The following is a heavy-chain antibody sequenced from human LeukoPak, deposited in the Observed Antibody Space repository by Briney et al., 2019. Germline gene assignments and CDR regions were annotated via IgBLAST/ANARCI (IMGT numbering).Heavy chain of an antibody. CDR1: GGSISSSYYY. J-gene: IGHJ2*01. CDR2: IYYSGST. V-gene: IGHV4-39*01. D-gene: IGHD6-13*01. Sequence: PSETLSLTCTVSGGSISSSYYYWGWIRQPPGRGLEWIGSIYYSGSTYYSPSRKRRVTIYVDTSKNQFSLKLSSVTAADTAVYYCARTVYSSRWHDNWYFDLWGRGTLVTVSS. CDR3: ARTVYSSRWHDNWYFDL.